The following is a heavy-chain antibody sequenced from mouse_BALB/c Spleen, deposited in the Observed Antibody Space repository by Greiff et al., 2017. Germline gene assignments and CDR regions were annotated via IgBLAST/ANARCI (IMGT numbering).Heavy chain of an antibody. CDR3: ARHEPTPITTVVEGAWFAY. CDR2: ISSGGSYT. J-gene: IGHJ3*01. D-gene: IGHD1-1*01. V-gene: IGHV5-6*01. Sequence: EVQVVESGGDLVKPGGSLKLSCAASGFTFSSYGMSWVRQTPDKRLEWVATISSGGSYTYYPDSVKGRFTISRDNAKNTLYLQMSSLKSEDTAMYYCARHEPTPITTVVEGAWFAYWGQGTLVTVSA. CDR1: GFTFSSYG.